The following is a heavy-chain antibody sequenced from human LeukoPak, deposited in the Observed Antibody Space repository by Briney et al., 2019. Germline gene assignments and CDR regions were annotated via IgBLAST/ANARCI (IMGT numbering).Heavy chain of an antibody. D-gene: IGHD1-26*01. Sequence: ASVKVSCKASGYTFTGYYMHWVRQAPGQGLEWMGWINPNSGGTNYAQKFQGRVTMTRDTSISTAYMELSRLRSDDTAVYYCARARVKNGGATSRFDPWGQGTLVTVSS. CDR1: GYTFTGYY. J-gene: IGHJ5*02. CDR3: ARARVKNGGATSRFDP. CDR2: INPNSGGT. V-gene: IGHV1-2*02.